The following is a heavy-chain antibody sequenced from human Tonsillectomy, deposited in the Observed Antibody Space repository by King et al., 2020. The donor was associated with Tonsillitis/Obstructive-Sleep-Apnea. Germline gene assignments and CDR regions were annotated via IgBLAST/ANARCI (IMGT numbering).Heavy chain of an antibody. V-gene: IGHV4-59*01. CDR3: VRGCSSISCYNNWFDP. CDR1: NGSISSYY. J-gene: IGHJ5*02. D-gene: IGHD2-2*02. Sequence: VQLQESGPGLLKPSETLSLTCTVSNGSISSYYWSWIRQSPGKGLEWIGSIYYSGSTNYSPPLKSRVTISVDTSKNQFSLKLSSVTAADTAVYYCVRGCSSISCYNNWFDPWGQGTLVTVSS. CDR2: IYYSGST.